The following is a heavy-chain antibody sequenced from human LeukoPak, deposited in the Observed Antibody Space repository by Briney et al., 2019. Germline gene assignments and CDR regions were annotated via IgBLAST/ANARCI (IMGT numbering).Heavy chain of an antibody. D-gene: IGHD6-19*01. J-gene: IGHJ4*02. Sequence: GESLKISCKGSGYSFTNNWITWVRQMPGKGLEWMGRINPSDSYTNCSPSFQGHVTISADKSITTAYLQWSSLEPSDTAMYYCARGSGWTDYWGQGTLVTVSS. CDR2: INPSDSYT. CDR3: ARGSGWTDY. CDR1: GYSFTNNW. V-gene: IGHV5-10-1*01.